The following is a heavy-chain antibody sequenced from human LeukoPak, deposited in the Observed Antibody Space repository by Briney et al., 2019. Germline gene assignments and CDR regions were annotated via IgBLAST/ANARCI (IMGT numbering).Heavy chain of an antibody. Sequence: GESLKISCKAFGYSFSNYWIGWVRQMPGKALEWMGIIYLRDSDTRYSPSFQGQVTISVDTSITTAYLQWSSLKASDTAMYYCARNRDSDYWGQGTLVTVSS. D-gene: IGHD2/OR15-2a*01. CDR3: ARNRDSDY. CDR2: IYLRDSDT. J-gene: IGHJ4*02. CDR1: GYSFSNYW. V-gene: IGHV5-51*01.